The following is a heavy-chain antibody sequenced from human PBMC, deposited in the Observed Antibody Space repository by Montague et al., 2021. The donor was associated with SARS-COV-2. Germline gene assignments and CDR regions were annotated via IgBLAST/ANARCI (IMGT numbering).Heavy chain of an antibody. V-gene: IGHV4-59*10. J-gene: IGHJ6*02. CDR3: ARDRPPVATTFYYYYYGMDA. D-gene: IGHD5-12*01. CDR2: TYTSGST. Sequence: SETLSLTCAVYGGSFSGYYWSWIRQPPGKGLEWIGRTYTSGSTNYNPSLKSRVTILVDTSKNQFSLKLSSVTAADTAVYYCARDRPPVATTFYYYYYGMDAWGQGTTVTVSS. CDR1: GGSFSGYY.